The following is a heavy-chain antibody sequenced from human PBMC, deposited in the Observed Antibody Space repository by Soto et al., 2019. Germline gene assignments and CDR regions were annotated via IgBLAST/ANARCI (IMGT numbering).Heavy chain of an antibody. CDR1: GYTLTNYG. CDR3: ARAAATAADTRYFQH. CDR2: ISAYNGNT. D-gene: IGHD6-13*01. J-gene: IGHJ1*01. V-gene: IGHV1-18*01. Sequence: QVQLVQSGAEVKKPGASVKVSCKASGYTLTNYGISWVRQAPGQGLEWMGWISAYNGNTNYAQKLQGRVTMTTDTATSTAYMELRRLRSDDTAVYYCARAAATAADTRYFQHWGQGTLVTVSS.